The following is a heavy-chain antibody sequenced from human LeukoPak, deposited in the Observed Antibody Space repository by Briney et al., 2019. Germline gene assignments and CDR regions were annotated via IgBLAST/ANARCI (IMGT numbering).Heavy chain of an antibody. CDR2: IYYSGST. CDR1: GGSVSSGSYY. J-gene: IGHJ4*02. V-gene: IGHV4-61*01. D-gene: IGHD3-3*01. CDR3: QSRFLEWLLDY. Sequence: SETLSLTCTVSGGSVSSGSYYWSWIRQPPGKGLEWIGYIYYSGSTNYNPSLKSRVTISVDTSKNQFSLKLSSVTAADTAVYYCQSRFLEWLLDYWGQGTLVTVSS.